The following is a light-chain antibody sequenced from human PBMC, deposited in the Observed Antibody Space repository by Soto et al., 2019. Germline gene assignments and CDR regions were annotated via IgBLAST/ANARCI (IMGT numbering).Light chain of an antibody. CDR1: SSNIGADYD. Sequence: QSVLTQPPSASGTPGQRVTISCTGSSSNIGADYDIHWYQHLPGTAPKLLIYANINRPSGVPDRFSGSKSGTSASLAITELQAEDEADYYCQSYDSSLSGWLFGGGTKLTVL. V-gene: IGLV1-40*01. J-gene: IGLJ3*02. CDR3: QSYDSSLSGWL. CDR2: ANI.